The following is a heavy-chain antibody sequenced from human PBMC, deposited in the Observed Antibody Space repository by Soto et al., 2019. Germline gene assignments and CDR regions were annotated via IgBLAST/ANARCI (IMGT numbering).Heavy chain of an antibody. CDR1: GYPXTSYC. D-gene: IGHD6-13*01. CDR2: IIAYNGNT. J-gene: IGHJ5*02. Sequence: LXKVSFEASGYPXTSYCIRLVRQAPGQGLEWIGWIIAYNGNTNYAQKLQGRVTMTTDTSTSTAYMEMRSLRSYDTAVYYCARASSWYWFDPWGQGTLGTVSS. CDR3: ARASSWYWFDP. V-gene: IGHV1-18*04.